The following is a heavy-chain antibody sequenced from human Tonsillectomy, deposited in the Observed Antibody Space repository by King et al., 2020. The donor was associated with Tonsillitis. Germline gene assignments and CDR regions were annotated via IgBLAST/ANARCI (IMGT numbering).Heavy chain of an antibody. D-gene: IGHD5-24*01. CDR3: ARGRLHGMDV. CDR2: INHSGST. J-gene: IGHJ6*04. V-gene: IGHV4-34*01. CDR1: GGSFSGYY. Sequence: VQLQQWGAGLLKPSETLSLTCAVSGGSFSGYYWSWIRQPPGKGLEWIGEINHSGSTNYNPSLKSRVTISVDTSKNQFSLKLSSVTAADTAVYYCARGRLHGMDVWGKGTTVTVSS.